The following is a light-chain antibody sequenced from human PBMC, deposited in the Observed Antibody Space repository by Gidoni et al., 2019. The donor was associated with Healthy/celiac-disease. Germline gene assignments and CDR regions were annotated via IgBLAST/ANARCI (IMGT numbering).Light chain of an antibody. CDR3: QQYDNLPIT. CDR2: DAS. V-gene: IGKV1-33*01. J-gene: IGKJ5*01. CDR1: QDISNY. Sequence: DIQLTPSPSSLSASVGDRVTITCQASQDISNYLNWYQQKPGKAPKLLIYDASNLETGVPSRFSGSGSGTDFTFTISSLQPEEIATYYCQQYDNLPITFGQGTRLEIK.